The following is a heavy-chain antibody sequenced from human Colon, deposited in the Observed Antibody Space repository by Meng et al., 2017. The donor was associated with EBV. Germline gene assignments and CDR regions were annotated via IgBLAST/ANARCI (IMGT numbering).Heavy chain of an antibody. V-gene: IGHV4-39*01. CDR3: ARRRGGSGRDC. Sequence: QLRLQDAGPGLVKPSETLSPPCTVSGGSISSSHYYWGWVRQPPGKGLQWIGTIYHSGSTSYNPSLQSRVTMFVDTSKNQFSLMLTSVTATDTAVYYCARRRGGSGRDCWGQGTLVTVSS. CDR1: GGSISSSHYY. CDR2: IYHSGST. D-gene: IGHD3-10*01. J-gene: IGHJ4*02.